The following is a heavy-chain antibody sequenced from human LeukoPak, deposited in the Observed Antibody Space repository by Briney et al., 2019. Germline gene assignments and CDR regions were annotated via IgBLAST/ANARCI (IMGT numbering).Heavy chain of an antibody. CDR1: GGSFSGYY. CDR2: INHSGST. V-gene: IGHV4-34*01. Sequence: SETLSLTCAVYGGSFSGYYWSWIRQPPGKGLEWMGDINHSGSTNYNPSLKSRVTISVDTSKNQFSLKLSSVTAADTAVYYCARGGYCSSTSCFEYFQHWGRGNLGTVSS. J-gene: IGHJ1*01. CDR3: ARGGYCSSTSCFEYFQH. D-gene: IGHD2-2*01.